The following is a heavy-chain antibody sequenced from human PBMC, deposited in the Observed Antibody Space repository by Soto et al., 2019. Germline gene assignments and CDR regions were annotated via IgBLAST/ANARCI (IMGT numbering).Heavy chain of an antibody. J-gene: IGHJ4*02. CDR2: IYYGGST. D-gene: IGHD4-4*01. Sequence: SETLSLTCTVSGGSISSGDYYWSWIRQPPGKGLEWVGYIYYGGSTYYNPSLKSRVTISVDTSKNQFSLRLSSVTAADTAVYSCASGSTVINTPDSWGQGTRVTVSS. V-gene: IGHV4-30-4*01. CDR1: GGSISSGDYY. CDR3: ASGSTVINTPDS.